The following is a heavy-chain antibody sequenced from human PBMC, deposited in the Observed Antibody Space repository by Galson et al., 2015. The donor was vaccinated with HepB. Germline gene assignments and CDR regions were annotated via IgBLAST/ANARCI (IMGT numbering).Heavy chain of an antibody. V-gene: IGHV1-46*01. CDR1: GYTFTSYY. CDR2: INPSGGST. D-gene: IGHD3-3*01. CDR3: ARTYYDFWSGYFLDYYYGMDV. J-gene: IGHJ6*02. Sequence: SVKVSCKASGYTFTSYYMHWVRQAPGQGLEWMGIINPSGGSTSYAQKFQGRVTMTRDTSTSTVYMELSSLRSEDTAVYYCARTYYDFWSGYFLDYYYGMDVWGQGTTVTVSS.